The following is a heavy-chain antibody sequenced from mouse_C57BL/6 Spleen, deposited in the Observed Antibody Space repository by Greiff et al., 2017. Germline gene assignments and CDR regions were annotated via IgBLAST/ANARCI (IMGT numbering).Heavy chain of an antibody. V-gene: IGHV1-15*01. CDR2: IDPETGGT. CDR3: TRSHYYGSSLFAD. Sequence: QVQLQQSGAELVRPGASVTLSCKASGYTFTDYEMHWVKQTPVHGLEWIGAIDPETGGTAYNQKFKGKAILTADKSSSTAYMELRSLTSEDSAVYYCTRSHYYGSSLFADRGQGTLVTVSA. CDR1: GYTFTDYE. J-gene: IGHJ3*01. D-gene: IGHD1-1*01.